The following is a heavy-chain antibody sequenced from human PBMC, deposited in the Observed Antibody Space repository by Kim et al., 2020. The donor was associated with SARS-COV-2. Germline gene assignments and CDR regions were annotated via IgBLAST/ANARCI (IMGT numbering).Heavy chain of an antibody. CDR2: INHSGST. Sequence: SETLSLTCAVYGGSFSGYYWSWIRQPPGKGLEWIGEINHSGSTNYNPSLKSRVTISVDTSKNQFSLKLSSVTAADTAVYYCARGRGSMVRGAMGFDPWG. D-gene: IGHD3-10*01. CDR1: GGSFSGYY. CDR3: ARGRGSMVRGAMGFDP. J-gene: IGHJ5*02. V-gene: IGHV4-34*01.